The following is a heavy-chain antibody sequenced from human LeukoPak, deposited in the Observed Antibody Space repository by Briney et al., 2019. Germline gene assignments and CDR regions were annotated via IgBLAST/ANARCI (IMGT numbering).Heavy chain of an antibody. CDR2: ISAYNGNT. CDR1: GYTFTSFG. J-gene: IGHJ4*02. Sequence: ASVKVSCKASGYTFTSFGISWVRQAPGQGLEWMGWISAYNGNTNSAQKFQGRVTMTTDTSTSTAYMELRSLRSDDTAVFYCVRDLGVDTSMISFDYWGQGTLVTVSS. D-gene: IGHD5-18*01. CDR3: VRDLGVDTSMISFDY. V-gene: IGHV1-18*01.